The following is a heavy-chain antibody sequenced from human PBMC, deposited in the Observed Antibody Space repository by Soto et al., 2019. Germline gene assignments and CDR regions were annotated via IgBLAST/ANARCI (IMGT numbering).Heavy chain of an antibody. D-gene: IGHD5-18*01. CDR3: AAYSYGCIYH. Sequence: EVQLVESGGGVVQPGGSLRLSCAASGLIFRNYWMHWVRQAPGKGLVWVSRIISDGSDTFYADSVKGRFTISRDNAKNTLYLQMNNLRDEDTDVYYCAAYSYGCIYHWGQGTLVTVSS. V-gene: IGHV3-74*01. J-gene: IGHJ4*02. CDR2: IISDGSDT. CDR1: GLIFRNYW.